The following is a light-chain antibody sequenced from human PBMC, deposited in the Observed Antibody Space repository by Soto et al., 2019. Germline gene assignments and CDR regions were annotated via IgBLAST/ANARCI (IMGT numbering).Light chain of an antibody. J-gene: IGKJ1*01. CDR1: QTIGTY. V-gene: IGKV1-39*01. CDR3: QQSYNTPLT. Sequence: IEVTQSPSSLAASLGDRVTITCRASQTIGTYVNWYRQKSGAVPELLISDASTLQSGVPSRFRGSASGTDFTLTISSLQPDDFATYYCQQSYNTPLTFGQGTKVDI. CDR2: DAS.